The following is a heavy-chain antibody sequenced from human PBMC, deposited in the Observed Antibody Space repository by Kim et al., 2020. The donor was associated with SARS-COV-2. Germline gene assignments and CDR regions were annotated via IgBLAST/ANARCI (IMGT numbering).Heavy chain of an antibody. D-gene: IGHD3-10*01. J-gene: IGHJ5*02. Sequence: NDTPSPQSRVTISVDKSKNQCSLKLSSVTAADTAVYYCARLLWFGESWFDPWGQGTLVTVSS. V-gene: IGHV4-4*02. CDR3: ARLLWFGESWFDP.